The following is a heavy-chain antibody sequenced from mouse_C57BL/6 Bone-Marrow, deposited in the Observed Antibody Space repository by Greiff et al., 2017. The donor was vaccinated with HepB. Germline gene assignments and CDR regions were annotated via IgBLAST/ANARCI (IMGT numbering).Heavy chain of an antibody. CDR3: ARYRSSGYDYFDY. J-gene: IGHJ2*01. Sequence: QVQLKQSGAELVMPGASVKLSCKASGYTFTSYWMHWVKQRPGQGLEWIGEIDPSDSYTNYNQKFKGKSTLTVDKSSSTAYMQLSSLTSEDSAVYYCARYRSSGYDYFDYWGQGTTLTVSS. V-gene: IGHV1-69*01. D-gene: IGHD3-2*02. CDR1: GYTFTSYW. CDR2: IDPSDSYT.